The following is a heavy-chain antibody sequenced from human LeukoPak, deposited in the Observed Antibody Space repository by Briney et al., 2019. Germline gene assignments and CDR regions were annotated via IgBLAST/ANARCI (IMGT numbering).Heavy chain of an antibody. V-gene: IGHV4-4*07. CDR2: IYTSGST. CDR3: ANTLWNPTYSSSWSEY. J-gene: IGHJ4*02. CDR1: GGSISSYY. Sequence: SETLSLTSTVSGGSISSYYWSWIRQPAGKGLEWIGRIYTSGSTYYNPSLKSRVTISVDTSKNQFSLKLSSVTAADTAVYYCANTLWNPTYSSSWSEYWGQGTLVTVSS. D-gene: IGHD6-13*01.